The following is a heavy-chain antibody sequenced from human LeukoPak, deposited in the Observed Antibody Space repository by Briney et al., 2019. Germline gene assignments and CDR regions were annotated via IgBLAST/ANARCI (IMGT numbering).Heavy chain of an antibody. CDR3: TRVPLWFGELSFDY. Sequence: PGGSLRLSCTASGFTFGDYAMSWVRQAPGKGLEWVGFIRSKAYGGTTEYAASVKGRFTISRDDSKSIAYLQMNSLKTEDTAVYYCTRVPLWFGELSFDYWGQGTLVTVSS. CDR1: GFTFGDYA. J-gene: IGHJ4*02. V-gene: IGHV3-49*04. CDR2: IRSKAYGGTT. D-gene: IGHD3-10*01.